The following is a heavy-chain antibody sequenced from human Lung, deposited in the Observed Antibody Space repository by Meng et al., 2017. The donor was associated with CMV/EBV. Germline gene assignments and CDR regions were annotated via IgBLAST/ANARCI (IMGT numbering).Heavy chain of an antibody. CDR2: ISSSSSHI. V-gene: IGHV3-21*01. CDR1: GFTFSSYT. J-gene: IGHJ6*02. CDR3: AREFCSSSSCYPPDV. Sequence: GESLKISCAASGFTFSSYTMDWVRQAPGKGLEWVSSISSSSSHIYYTDSVKGRFTISRDNAENSLYLQMNSLRAEDTAVYYCAREFCSSSSCYPPDVWGQGXTVTVSS. D-gene: IGHD2-2*01.